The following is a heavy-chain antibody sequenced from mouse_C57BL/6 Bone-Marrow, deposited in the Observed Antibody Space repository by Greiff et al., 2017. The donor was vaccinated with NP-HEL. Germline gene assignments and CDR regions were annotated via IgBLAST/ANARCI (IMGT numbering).Heavy chain of an antibody. CDR2: ISYDGSN. D-gene: IGHD1-1*01. CDR1: GYSITSGYY. V-gene: IGHV3-6*01. Sequence: EVKLMESGPGLVKPSQSLSLTCSVTGYSITSGYYWNWIRQFPGNKLEWMGYISYDGSNNYNPSLKNRISITRDTSKNQFFLKLNSVTTEDTATYYCARDRGTTTVVAPYAMDYWGQGTSVTVSS. J-gene: IGHJ4*01. CDR3: ARDRGTTTVVAPYAMDY.